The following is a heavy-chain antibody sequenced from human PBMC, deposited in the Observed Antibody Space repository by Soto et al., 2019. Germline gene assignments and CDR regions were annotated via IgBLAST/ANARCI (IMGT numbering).Heavy chain of an antibody. V-gene: IGHV3-23*01. Sequence: GGSLRLSGAASGFTFSSSAMSWVRQAPGKGLEWVSAISGSGGSTYYADSVKGRFTISRDNSKNTLYLQMNSLRAEDTAVYYSAKAGIAVVLFDYWGQGTLVTVSS. CDR1: GFTFSSSA. J-gene: IGHJ4*02. CDR2: ISGSGGST. CDR3: AKAGIAVVLFDY. D-gene: IGHD6-19*01.